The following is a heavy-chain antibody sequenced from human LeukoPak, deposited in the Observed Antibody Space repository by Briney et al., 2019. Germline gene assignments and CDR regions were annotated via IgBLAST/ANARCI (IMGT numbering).Heavy chain of an antibody. CDR3: ARDYDILTGYFSPPDY. CDR1: GYTFTSYA. CDR2: INTNTGNP. Sequence: GASVKVSCKASGYTFTSYAMNWVRQAPGQGLEWMGWINTNTGNPTYAQGFTGRFVFSLDTSVSTAYLQISSLKAEDTAVYYCARDYDILTGYFSPPDYWGQGTLVTVSS. J-gene: IGHJ4*02. D-gene: IGHD3-9*01. V-gene: IGHV7-4-1*02.